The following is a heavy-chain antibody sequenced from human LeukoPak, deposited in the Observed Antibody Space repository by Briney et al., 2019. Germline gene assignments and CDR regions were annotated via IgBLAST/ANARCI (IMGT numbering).Heavy chain of an antibody. D-gene: IGHD3-22*01. Sequence: GGSLRLSCAASGFTFSSYAMHWVRQAPGKGLEWVAVISYDGSNKYYADSVKGRFTISRDNSKDTLYLQMNSLRAEDTAVYYCAKDSQDSSLDYWGQGTLVTVSS. CDR1: GFTFSSYA. CDR3: AKDSQDSSLDY. V-gene: IGHV3-30*04. CDR2: ISYDGSNK. J-gene: IGHJ4*02.